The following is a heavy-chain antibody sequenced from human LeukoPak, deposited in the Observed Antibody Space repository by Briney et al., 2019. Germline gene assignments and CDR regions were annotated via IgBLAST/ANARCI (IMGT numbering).Heavy chain of an antibody. CDR2: ISAYNGNT. CDR1: GYTFTSYG. D-gene: IGHD6-19*01. Sequence: GASVKVSCKASGYTFTSYGISWVRQAPGQGLEWMGWISAYNGNTNYAQKLQGRVTMTTDTSTSTAYMELRSLRSDDTAVYYCARNGLLPEGYSSGLYNWGSDYWGQGTLVTVSS. V-gene: IGHV1-18*01. J-gene: IGHJ4*02. CDR3: ARNGLLPEGYSSGLYNWGSDY.